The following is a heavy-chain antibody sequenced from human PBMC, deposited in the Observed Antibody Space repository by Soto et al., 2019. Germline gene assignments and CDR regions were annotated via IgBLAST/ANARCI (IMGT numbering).Heavy chain of an antibody. CDR2: ISDSGST. CDR3: AKDKGGRYCSRTSCLYSFDY. V-gene: IGHV3-23*01. CDR1: GFTFSTYA. J-gene: IGHJ4*02. D-gene: IGHD2-2*01. Sequence: EVQLLESGGGLVQPGGSLRLSCTASGFTFSTYAMSWVRQAPGKGLEWVSTISDSGSTYYTDFVKGRFTISRDNSKNKLYLEMNSLRAEDTAVYYCAKDKGGRYCSRTSCLYSFDYWGQGTLVTVSS.